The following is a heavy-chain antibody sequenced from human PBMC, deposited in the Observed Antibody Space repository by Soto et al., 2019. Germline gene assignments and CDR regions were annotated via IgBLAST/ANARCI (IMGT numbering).Heavy chain of an antibody. V-gene: IGHV3-7*03. J-gene: IGHJ4*02. D-gene: IGHD2-8*02. CDR3: VESGGAADY. CDR2: IQQDGSER. CDR1: GFPFRSYW. Sequence: GGSLRLSCAASGFPFRSYWMGCVRQAPGKGLEWVANIQQDGSERYYVGSVKGRFTISRDNAKNSLYLQMNSLRAEDTAVYYCVESGGAADYWGQGTLVTVSS.